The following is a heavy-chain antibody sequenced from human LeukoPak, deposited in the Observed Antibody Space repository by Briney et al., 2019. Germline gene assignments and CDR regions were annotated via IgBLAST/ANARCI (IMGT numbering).Heavy chain of an antibody. Sequence: PGGSLRLSCAASGFTFSSYSMNWVRQAPGKGLEWISYISSRSSTIYYADSVKGRFTISRDNAKNSLYLQMNSLRAEDTAVYYCARDLWEEYYYDSPWSPWGQGTLVTVSS. V-gene: IGHV3-48*04. CDR2: ISSRSSTI. CDR1: GFTFSSYS. J-gene: IGHJ5*02. CDR3: ARDLWEEYYYDSPWSP. D-gene: IGHD3-22*01.